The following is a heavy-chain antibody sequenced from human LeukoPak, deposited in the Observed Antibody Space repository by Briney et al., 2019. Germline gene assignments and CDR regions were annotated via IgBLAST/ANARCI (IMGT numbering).Heavy chain of an antibody. Sequence: PGGSLRLSCAACGFTVSSNYMSWVRQAPGKGLEWVSVIYSGGSTYYADSVKGRFTISRDNSKNTLYLQMNSLRAEDTAVYYCAGTPYYYDSSGYYYWGQGTLVTVSS. V-gene: IGHV3-53*01. CDR1: GFTVSSNY. D-gene: IGHD3-22*01. CDR3: AGTPYYYDSSGYYY. CDR2: IYSGGST. J-gene: IGHJ4*02.